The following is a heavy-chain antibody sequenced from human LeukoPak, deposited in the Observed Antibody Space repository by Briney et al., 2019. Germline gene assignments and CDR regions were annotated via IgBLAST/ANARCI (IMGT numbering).Heavy chain of an antibody. CDR2: INPNSGGT. CDR1: GYTFTGYY. CDR3: ANHRIEEGDY. Sequence: ASVKVSCKASGYTFTGYYMHWVRQAPGQGLEWMGWINPNSGGTNYAQKFQGRVTMTRDTSTSTAYMELSSQRSEDIDEYYCANHRIEEGDYWGQGTLVTVSS. J-gene: IGHJ4*02. V-gene: IGHV1-2*02. D-gene: IGHD1-14*01.